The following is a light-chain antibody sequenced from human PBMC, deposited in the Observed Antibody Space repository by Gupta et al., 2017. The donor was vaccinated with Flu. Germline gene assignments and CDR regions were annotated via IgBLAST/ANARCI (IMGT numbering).Light chain of an antibody. CDR3: QKDGSSRT. Sequence: EIVLTQSPGTLSLSPGERATLSCRASQSVSSNSLAWYQQKPGQAPRLIIYDASRSANGSPDRFSGSGYGKDFTLTSSRREHEDFAVYYGQKDGSSRTFGQGTKVEIK. CDR2: DAS. V-gene: IGKV3-20*01. CDR1: QSVSSNS. J-gene: IGKJ1*01.